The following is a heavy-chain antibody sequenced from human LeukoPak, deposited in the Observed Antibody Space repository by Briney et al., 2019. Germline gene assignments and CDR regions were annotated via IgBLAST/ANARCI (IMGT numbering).Heavy chain of an antibody. CDR3: AKDHCSRCSEDDYLDY. CDR2: IRSDGSNK. V-gene: IGHV3-30*02. CDR1: GFSFSGYG. J-gene: IGHJ4*02. D-gene: IGHD2-15*01. Sequence: PAGSLRLSCAASGFSFSGYGMHWVRQGPGKGLEWVAFIRSDGSNKYYADSVKGRFTVSRDNSKKTLYLQMNSLRGEDTAVYYCAKDHCSRCSEDDYLDYWGQGTLVTVSS.